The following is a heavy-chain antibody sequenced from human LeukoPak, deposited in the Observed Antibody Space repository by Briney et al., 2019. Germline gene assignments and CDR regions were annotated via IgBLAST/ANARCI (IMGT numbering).Heavy chain of an antibody. Sequence: ASVKVSCKASGYTFTDYYMHWVRQAPGQGLEWMGWINPNSGDTNFAQNFQGRVAMTRDTSISTAYLELGSLRSDDTAVYFCARARWQLVPYFDSWGQGTLVTVSS. V-gene: IGHV1-2*02. CDR2: INPNSGDT. J-gene: IGHJ4*02. CDR3: ARARWQLVPYFDS. D-gene: IGHD6-6*01. CDR1: GYTFTDYY.